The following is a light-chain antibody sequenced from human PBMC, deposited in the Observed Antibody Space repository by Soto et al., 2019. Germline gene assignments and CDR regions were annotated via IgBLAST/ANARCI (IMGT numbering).Light chain of an antibody. CDR3: QQATSFPYT. V-gene: IGKV1-12*01. J-gene: IGKJ2*01. CDR1: RDINRW. CDR2: TAS. Sequence: DIQMTQSPSSVSASVGDRVTITCRASRDINRWLAWYQQKPGKAPKLLIYTASSLQSGVPSRFSGSGSGTDFTLTITSRQPEDFATYYCQQATSFPYTLGQGTKLEIK.